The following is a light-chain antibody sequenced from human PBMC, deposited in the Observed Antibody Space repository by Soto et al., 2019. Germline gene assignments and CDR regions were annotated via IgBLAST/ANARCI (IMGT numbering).Light chain of an antibody. Sequence: EIVLTQSPATLSLSPGERATLSCRASQSVSSYLAWYQQKPGQAPRLLIYDASNRATGIPARFSGSRSGTDFTLTISSLEPEDFAVYYCQQRSNWHPSLTFGGGTKVDIK. J-gene: IGKJ4*01. CDR2: DAS. V-gene: IGKV3-11*01. CDR1: QSVSSY. CDR3: QQRSNWHPSLT.